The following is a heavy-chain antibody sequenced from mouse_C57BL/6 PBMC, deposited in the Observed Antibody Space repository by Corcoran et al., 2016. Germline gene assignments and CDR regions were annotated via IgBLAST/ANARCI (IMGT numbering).Heavy chain of an antibody. J-gene: IGHJ3*01. CDR3: ARTGTFAY. Sequence: QVQLQQPGAELVKPGASVKMSFKASGYTFTSYWITWVKQRPGQGLEWIGDIYPGSGSTNYNEKFKSKATLTVETSSSTAYMQLSSLTSEDSAVYYCARTGTFAYWGQGTLVTVSA. CDR1: GYTFTSYW. D-gene: IGHD4-1*01. V-gene: IGHV1-55*01. CDR2: IYPGSGST.